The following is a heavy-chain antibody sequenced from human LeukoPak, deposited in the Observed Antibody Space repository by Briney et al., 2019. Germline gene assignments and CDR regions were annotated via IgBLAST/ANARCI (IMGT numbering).Heavy chain of an antibody. CDR2: IYYSGST. CDR1: GGSISSYY. J-gene: IGHJ6*03. CDR3: ARDIRYYDILTGYPPSAYYYMDV. Sequence: SETLSLTCTVSGGSISSYYWSWIRQPPGKGLEWIGFIYYSGSTNYNPSLKSRVTISVDTSKNQFSLKLSSVTAADTAVYYCARDIRYYDILTGYPPSAYYYMDVWGKGTTVTISS. V-gene: IGHV4-59*12. D-gene: IGHD3-9*01.